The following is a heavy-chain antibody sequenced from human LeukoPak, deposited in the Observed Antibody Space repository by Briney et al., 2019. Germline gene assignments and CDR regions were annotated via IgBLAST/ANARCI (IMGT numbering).Heavy chain of an antibody. J-gene: IGHJ5*02. Sequence: GGSLRLSCAASGFIFSDYWMTWVRQAPGKGLEWVANIRQDGSDKYYVDSVKGRFTISRDNAKNSLFLQMNSLRAEDTAVYYCARRDYYGSGRGFDPWGQGTLVTVSS. CDR1: GFIFSDYW. CDR2: IRQDGSDK. V-gene: IGHV3-7*03. D-gene: IGHD3-10*01. CDR3: ARRDYYGSGRGFDP.